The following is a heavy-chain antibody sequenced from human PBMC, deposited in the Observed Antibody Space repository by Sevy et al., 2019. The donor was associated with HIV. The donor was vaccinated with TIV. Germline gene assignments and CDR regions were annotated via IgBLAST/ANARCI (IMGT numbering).Heavy chain of an antibody. D-gene: IGHD6-13*01. J-gene: IGHJ6*02. Sequence: ASVKVSCKASGYTFTGYYMHWVRQAPGQGLEWMGRINPNSGGTNYAQKFQGRVTMTRDTSISTAYMELSRLRSDDTAVYYCARVGGPIAAAGIYNYYGMDVWGQGTTVTVSS. CDR1: GYTFTGYY. CDR3: ARVGGPIAAAGIYNYYGMDV. CDR2: INPNSGGT. V-gene: IGHV1-2*06.